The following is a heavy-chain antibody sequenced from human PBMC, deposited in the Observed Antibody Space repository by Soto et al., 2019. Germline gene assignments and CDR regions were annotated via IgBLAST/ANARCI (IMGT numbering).Heavy chain of an antibody. CDR3: AKGTTSYPRGWFDP. CDR2: ISGSGGST. Sequence: QPGGSLRLSCAASGFTFSSYAMSWVRQAPGKGLEWVSAISGSGGSTYYADSVKGRFTISRDNSKNTLYLQMNSLRAEDTAVYYCAKGTTSYPRGWFDPWGQGTLVTVPQ. V-gene: IGHV3-23*01. J-gene: IGHJ5*02. CDR1: GFTFSSYA. D-gene: IGHD1-1*01.